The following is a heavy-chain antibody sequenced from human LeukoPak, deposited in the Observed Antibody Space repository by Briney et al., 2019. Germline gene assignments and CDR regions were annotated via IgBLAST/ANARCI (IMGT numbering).Heavy chain of an antibody. V-gene: IGHV4-31*03. J-gene: IGHJ5*02. CDR1: GGSISSGGYY. CDR3: ARERYSSGWYQNWFDP. CDR2: IYYSGST. Sequence: SETLSLTCTVSGGSISSGGYYWSWIRQHPGKGLEWFGYIYYSGSTYYNPSLKSRVTISVDTSKNQFSLKLSSVTAADTAVYYCARERYSSGWYQNWFDPWGQGTLVTVSS. D-gene: IGHD6-19*01.